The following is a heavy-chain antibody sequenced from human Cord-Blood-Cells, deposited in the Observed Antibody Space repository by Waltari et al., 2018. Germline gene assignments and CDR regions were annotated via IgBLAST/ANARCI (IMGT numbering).Heavy chain of an antibody. CDR1: GFTFTSYA. CDR3: ASTPYDSSGYYYY. V-gene: IGHV3-30-3*01. CDR2: ISYDGSNK. D-gene: IGHD3-22*01. Sequence: VQLVESGGGVVQPGRSLRPSCAASGFTFTSYAMHWVRQAPGKGLEWVAVISYDGSNKYYADSVKGRFTISRDNSKNTLYLQMNSLRAEDTAVYYCASTPYDSSGYYYYWGQGTLVTVSS. J-gene: IGHJ4*02.